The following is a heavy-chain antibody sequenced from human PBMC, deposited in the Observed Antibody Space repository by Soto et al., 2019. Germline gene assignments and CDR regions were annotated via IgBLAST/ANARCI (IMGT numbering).Heavy chain of an antibody. J-gene: IGHJ6*03. D-gene: IGHD3-10*01. CDR3: ARDAGLLWFGDTTVAKDPMDV. CDR2: INHSGST. Sequence: QVQLQQWGAGLLKPSETLSLTCAVYGGSFSGYYWSWIRQPPGKGLEWIGEINHSGSTNYNPSLKSRVTISVDTSKNQFSLKLSSVTAADTAVYYCARDAGLLWFGDTTVAKDPMDVWGKGTTVTVSS. V-gene: IGHV4-34*01. CDR1: GGSFSGYY.